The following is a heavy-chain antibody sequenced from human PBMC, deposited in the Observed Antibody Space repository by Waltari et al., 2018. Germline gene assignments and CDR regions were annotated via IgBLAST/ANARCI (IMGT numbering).Heavy chain of an antibody. V-gene: IGHV3-30*18. CDR2: ISYDGSNK. J-gene: IGHJ2*01. D-gene: IGHD6-13*01. Sequence: QVQLVESGGGVVQPGRSLRLSCAASGFTFSSYGMHWVRQAPGKGLEWVAVISYDGSNKYYADSVKGRFTISRDNSKNTLYLQMNSLRAEDTAVYYCAKGLIAAAGPSGWYFDLWGRGTLVTVSS. CDR3: AKGLIAAAGPSGWYFDL. CDR1: GFTFSSYG.